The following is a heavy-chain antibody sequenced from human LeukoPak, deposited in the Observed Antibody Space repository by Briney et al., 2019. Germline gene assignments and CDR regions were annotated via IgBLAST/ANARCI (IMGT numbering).Heavy chain of an antibody. CDR2: ISGSGGST. D-gene: IGHD4-23*01. CDR3: AKGSYGGNSAFDY. CDR1: GFTFSSYA. V-gene: IGHV3-23*01. J-gene: IGHJ4*02. Sequence: SGGSLRLSCAASGFTFSSYAMSWVRQAPGKGLEWVSAISGSGGSTHYADSVKGRFTISRDNSKNTLYLQMNSLRAEDTAVYYCAKGSYGGNSAFDYWGQGTLVTVSS.